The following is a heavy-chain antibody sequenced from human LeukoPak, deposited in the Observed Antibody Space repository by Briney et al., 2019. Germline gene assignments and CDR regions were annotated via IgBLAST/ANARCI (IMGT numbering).Heavy chain of an antibody. CDR1: GYTFTGYY. J-gene: IGHJ4*02. V-gene: IGHV1-2*02. Sequence: ASVKVSCKASGYTFTGYYMHWVRQAPGQGLEWMGWINPNSGGTNYAQKFQGRVTMTRDTSISTAYMELSRLRSDDTAVYYCARGYCSGGSCYESTDYWGQGTLVTVSS. CDR3: ARGYCSGGSCYESTDY. D-gene: IGHD2-15*01. CDR2: INPNSGGT.